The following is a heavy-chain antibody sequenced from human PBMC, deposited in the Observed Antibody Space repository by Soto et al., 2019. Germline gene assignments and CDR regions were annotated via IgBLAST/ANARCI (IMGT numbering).Heavy chain of an antibody. CDR3: ATGYPRYFDWLLSY. Sequence: AASVKVSCKVSGYTLTGLSMHWVRQAPGKGLEWMGGFDPEDGETIYAQKFQGRVTMTKDTSTDTAYMELSRLRSEDTAVYYCATGYPRYFDWLLSYWGQGTLVTVSS. CDR2: FDPEDGET. V-gene: IGHV1-24*01. CDR1: GYTLTGLS. D-gene: IGHD3-9*01. J-gene: IGHJ4*02.